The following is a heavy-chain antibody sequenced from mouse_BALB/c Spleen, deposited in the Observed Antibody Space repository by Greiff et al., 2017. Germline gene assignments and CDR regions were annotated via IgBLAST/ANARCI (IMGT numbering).Heavy chain of an antibody. CDR3: VRDRGNYVRGAMDY. D-gene: IGHD2-1*01. Sequence: VQRVESGPGLVAPSQSLSITCTVSGFSLTSYDISWIRQPPGKGLEWLGVIWTGGGTNYNSAFMSRLSISKDNSKSQVFLKMNSLQTDDTAIYYCVRDRGNYVRGAMDYWGQGTSVTVSS. J-gene: IGHJ4*01. CDR1: GFSLTSYD. CDR2: IWTGGGT. V-gene: IGHV2-9-2*01.